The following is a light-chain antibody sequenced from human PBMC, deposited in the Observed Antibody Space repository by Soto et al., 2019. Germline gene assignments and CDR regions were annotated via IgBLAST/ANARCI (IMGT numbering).Light chain of an antibody. Sequence: QSALTQPASVSGSPGQSITISCTGTSSDVGDYNYVSWYQQHPGKAPNLLIYDVRHRPSGVSTRFSGSKSGITASLTISGLQTEDEADYYCSSYTSSATLVVFGGGTQLTVL. CDR1: SSDVGDYNY. CDR2: DVR. J-gene: IGLJ3*02. V-gene: IGLV2-14*03. CDR3: SSYTSSATLVV.